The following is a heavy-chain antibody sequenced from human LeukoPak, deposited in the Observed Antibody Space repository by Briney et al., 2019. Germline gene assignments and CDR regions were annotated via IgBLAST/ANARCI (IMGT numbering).Heavy chain of an antibody. J-gene: IGHJ1*01. CDR2: IYYSGST. V-gene: IGHV4-61*08. Sequence: PSETLSLTCTVSGGSISSGGYYWSWIRQPPGKGLEWIGYIYYSGSTNYNPSLKSRVTISVDTSKNQFSLKLSSVTAADTAVYYCARSRRVFFQHWGQGTLVTVSS. CDR1: GGSISSGGYY. CDR3: ARSRRVFFQH.